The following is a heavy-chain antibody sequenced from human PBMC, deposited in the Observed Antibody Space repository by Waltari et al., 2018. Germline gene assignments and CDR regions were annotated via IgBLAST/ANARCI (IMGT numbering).Heavy chain of an antibody. D-gene: IGHD6-19*01. CDR3: ARRGGSGRSFDS. CDR1: GGSISSSNYY. V-gene: IGHV4-39*01. Sequence: QLQLQESGPGLVKPSETLSLICTVSGGSISSSNYYWGWFRQPPGKGLEWIGNIYYSGSTYCNPSLKSRVSISLDRSTNQFSLNLTSVTAADTAVYYCARRGGSGRSFDSWGQGTLVTVSS. J-gene: IGHJ4*02. CDR2: IYYSGST.